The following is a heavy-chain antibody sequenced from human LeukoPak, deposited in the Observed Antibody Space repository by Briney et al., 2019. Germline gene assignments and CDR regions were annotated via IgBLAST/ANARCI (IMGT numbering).Heavy chain of an antibody. CDR2: IIPIFGTA. Sequence: ASVKVSCKASGYTFTGYYMHWVRQAPGQGLEWMGGIIPIFGTANYAQKFQGRVAITTDESTSTAYMELSSLRSEDTAVYYCARGRDPPFGVAATQGDFDYWGQGTLVTVSS. CDR1: GYTFTGYY. D-gene: IGHD2-15*01. J-gene: IGHJ4*02. V-gene: IGHV1-69*05. CDR3: ARGRDPPFGVAATQGDFDY.